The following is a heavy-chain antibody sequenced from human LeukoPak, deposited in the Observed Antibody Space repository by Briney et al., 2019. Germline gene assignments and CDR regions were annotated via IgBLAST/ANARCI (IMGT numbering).Heavy chain of an antibody. CDR2: ISSSSSTI. J-gene: IGHJ4*02. V-gene: IGHV3-48*01. D-gene: IGHD3-10*01. Sequence: GGSLRLSCAASGFTFSSYSMNWVRQAPGKGLEWVSYISSSSSTIYYADSVKGRFTISRDNAKNSLYLQMNSLRAEDTAVYYCARGKSGVFGYWGQGTLVTVSS. CDR3: ARGKSGVFGY. CDR1: GFTFSSYS.